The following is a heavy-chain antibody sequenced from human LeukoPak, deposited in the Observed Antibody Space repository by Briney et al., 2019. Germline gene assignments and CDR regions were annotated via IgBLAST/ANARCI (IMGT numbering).Heavy chain of an antibody. CDR2: LYSGGAA. J-gene: IGHJ6*02. CDR1: GFTVKDNF. V-gene: IGHV3-66*01. D-gene: IGHD6-19*01. Sequence: GGSLRLSCAASGFTVKDNFMSWVRQAPGKGLEWVSVLYSGGAAYYADSVKGRFTISRDNSKNTLYLQMNSLRAEDTAVYYCASDSSGWYVGSYYYHGMDVWGQGTTVTVSS. CDR3: ASDSSGWYVGSYYYHGMDV.